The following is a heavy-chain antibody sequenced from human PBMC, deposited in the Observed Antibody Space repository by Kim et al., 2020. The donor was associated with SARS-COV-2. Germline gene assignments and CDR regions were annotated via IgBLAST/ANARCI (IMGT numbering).Heavy chain of an antibody. Sequence: SQTLSLTCAVSGGSISSSNWCSWVRQPPGTGLEWIGEIYHSGSTNYNPSLKSRVTISVDKSKNQFSLKLSSVTAADTAVYYCARELLRYYDSSGSLDDWGQGTLVTVSS. CDR1: GGSISSSNW. CDR2: IYHSGST. V-gene: IGHV4-4*02. D-gene: IGHD3-22*01. J-gene: IGHJ4*02. CDR3: ARELLRYYDSSGSLDD.